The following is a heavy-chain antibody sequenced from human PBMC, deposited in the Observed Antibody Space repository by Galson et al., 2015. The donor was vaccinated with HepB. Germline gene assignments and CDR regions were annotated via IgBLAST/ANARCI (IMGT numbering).Heavy chain of an antibody. CDR2: NYWNDDK. CDR3: ALKPYPLPKDAFDI. CDR1: GFSLSTSGVG. Sequence: PALVKPTQTLTLTCTFSGFSLSTSGVGVGWIRQPPGKALEWLALNYWNDDKRYSPSLKSRLTITKDTSKDQVVLTMTNMDPVDTATYYCALKPYPLPKDAFDIWGQGTMVTVSS. J-gene: IGHJ3*02. V-gene: IGHV2-5*01.